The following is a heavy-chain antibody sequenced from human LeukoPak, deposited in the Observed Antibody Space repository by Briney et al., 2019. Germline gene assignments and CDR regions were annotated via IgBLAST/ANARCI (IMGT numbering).Heavy chain of an antibody. Sequence: SETLSLTCTVSGYSISSGYYWGWIRPPPGKGLEWIGSIYHSGSTYYNPSLKSRVTISVDTSKNQFSLKLSSVTAADTAVYYCARTVVPAAIGGGYYFDYWGQGTLVTVSS. D-gene: IGHD2-2*01. V-gene: IGHV4-38-2*02. CDR2: IYHSGST. J-gene: IGHJ4*02. CDR3: ARTVVPAAIGGGYYFDY. CDR1: GYSISSGYY.